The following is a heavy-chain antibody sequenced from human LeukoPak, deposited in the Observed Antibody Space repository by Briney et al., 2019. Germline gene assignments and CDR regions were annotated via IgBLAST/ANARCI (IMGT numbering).Heavy chain of an antibody. CDR2: ISAYSGNT. J-gene: IGHJ2*01. CDR1: GYIFINYG. CDR3: ARYGEYAPSYFDL. V-gene: IGHV1-18*01. Sequence: ASVKVSCKASGYIFINYGICWVRQAPGQGLEWMGWISAYSGNTKYAQKFQGRLTIITDTSTSTAYMDLRSLRSDDTAVYYCARYGEYAPSYFDLWGRGTLVTVSS. D-gene: IGHD4-17*01.